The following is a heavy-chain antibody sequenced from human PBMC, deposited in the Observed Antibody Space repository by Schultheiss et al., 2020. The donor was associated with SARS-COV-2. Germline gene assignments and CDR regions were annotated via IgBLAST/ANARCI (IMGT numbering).Heavy chain of an antibody. J-gene: IGHJ6*02. V-gene: IGHV4-61*08. D-gene: IGHD3-10*01. Sequence: SETLSLTCTVSGGSISSGGYYWSWIRQPPGKGLEWIGYLYYSGSTYYNPSLKSRVTISVDTSKNQFSLKLSSVTAADTAVYYCARDVYYYGSGAYGMDVWGQGTTVTVSS. CDR2: LYYSGST. CDR1: GGSISSGGYY. CDR3: ARDVYYYGSGAYGMDV.